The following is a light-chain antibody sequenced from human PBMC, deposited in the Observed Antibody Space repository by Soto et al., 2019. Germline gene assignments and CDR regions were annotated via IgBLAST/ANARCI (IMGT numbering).Light chain of an antibody. CDR3: QQSDIAPAT. J-gene: IGKJ1*01. CDR1: QGGSRK. V-gene: IGKV3-15*01. Sequence: IVITKSPATLPVAPGEGVTFSCRARQGGSRKLAWDQHKPGQALRLRFSGACTVATGIPARFSGSGSGTEFTLTISSLQPEDVATDYCQQSDIAPATFGQGTKVEI. CDR2: GAC.